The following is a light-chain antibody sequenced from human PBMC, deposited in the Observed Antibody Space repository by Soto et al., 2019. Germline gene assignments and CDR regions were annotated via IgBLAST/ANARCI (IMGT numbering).Light chain of an antibody. J-gene: IGKJ1*01. V-gene: IGKV1-5*03. CDR3: QQFYRYPWT. Sequence: DIQMTQSPSALSASVGDTVTITCRASQSVDTCLAWYQQKPGKAPHLLIYKASRLETGVPSRFSGSGSVTDYTLTITGLQHDDFATYYCQQFYRYPWTFGQGTKVEI. CDR1: QSVDTC. CDR2: KAS.